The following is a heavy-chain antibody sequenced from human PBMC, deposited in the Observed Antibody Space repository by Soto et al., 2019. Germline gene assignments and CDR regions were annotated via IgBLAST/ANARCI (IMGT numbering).Heavy chain of an antibody. CDR3: ARTIAATMEVGECSGGSCYSAGFDP. J-gene: IGHJ5*02. CDR2: INPNSGGT. CDR1: GYTFTGYY. V-gene: IGHV1-2*04. Sequence: ASVKVSCKASGYTFTGYYMHWVRQAPGQGLEWMGWINPNSGGTNYAQKFQGWVTMTRDTSISTAYMELSRLRSDDTAVYYCARTIAATMEVGECSGGSCYSAGFDPWGQGTLVTVSS. D-gene: IGHD2-15*01.